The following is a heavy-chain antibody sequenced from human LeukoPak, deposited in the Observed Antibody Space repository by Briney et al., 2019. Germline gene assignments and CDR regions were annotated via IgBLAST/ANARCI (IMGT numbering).Heavy chain of an antibody. CDR3: ARAISDDISTGLYFDY. CDR1: GGSISSYY. V-gene: IGHV4-59*08. D-gene: IGHD3-9*01. CDR2: IYYSGST. J-gene: IGHJ4*02. Sequence: PSETLSLTCTVSGGSISSYYWSWIRQPPGKGLEWIGYIYYSGSTYYTPTLKSRVIISIDTSKNQFSLKVTSVTAADTAFYYCARAISDDISTGLYFDYWGQGTLVTVSS.